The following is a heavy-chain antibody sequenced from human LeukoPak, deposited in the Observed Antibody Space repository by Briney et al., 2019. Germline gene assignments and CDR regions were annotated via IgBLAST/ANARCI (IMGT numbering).Heavy chain of an antibody. D-gene: IGHD3-9*01. J-gene: IGHJ4*02. CDR1: GGSISDTTYF. CDR2: MYSSGST. V-gene: IGHV4-39*01. CDR3: ARSGYYDILSGYLYFFDY. Sequence: SETLSLTCSVSGGSISDTTYFWGWIRQPPGKGLEWIGSMYSSGSTYYNPSLKSRVTVSIDTSRNQFSLKLTSVAAAETAVYYCARSGYYDILSGYLYFFDYWGQGTLVTVSS.